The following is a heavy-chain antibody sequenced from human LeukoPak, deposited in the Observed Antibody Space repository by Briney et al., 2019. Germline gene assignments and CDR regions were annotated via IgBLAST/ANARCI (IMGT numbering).Heavy chain of an antibody. V-gene: IGHV4-31*03. Sequence: PSQTLSLTCTVSGGSISGDGQYWSWIRQHPGKGLEWIRYIYYSGNSYYNPTLKSRVTISAVTSENQFSLQLNSVTAAATAVYYCARVIVSYRYDANWFDPWGQGTLVTVSS. CDR3: ARVIVSYRYDANWFDP. CDR1: GGSISGDGQY. J-gene: IGHJ5*02. D-gene: IGHD2-8*01. CDR2: IYYSGNS.